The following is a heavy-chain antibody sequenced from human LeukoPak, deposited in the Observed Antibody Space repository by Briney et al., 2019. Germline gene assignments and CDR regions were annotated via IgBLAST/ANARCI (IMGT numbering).Heavy chain of an antibody. CDR2: ISGCGGSI. CDR1: GFTFSSYA. D-gene: IGHD1-26*01. CDR3: AKSLNSGTYYFDY. Sequence: GGSLRLSCAASGFTFSSYAMSWIRQAPGKGLECGAVISGCGGSILYEDSVRGRLTISRDNYKNTLYLQINSLRAEDTAVYYCAKSLNSGTYYFDYWGQGTLVTVSS. V-gene: IGHV3-23*01. J-gene: IGHJ4*02.